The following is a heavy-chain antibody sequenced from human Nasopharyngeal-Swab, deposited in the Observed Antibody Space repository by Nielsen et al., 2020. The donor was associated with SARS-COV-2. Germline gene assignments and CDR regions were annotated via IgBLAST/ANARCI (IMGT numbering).Heavy chain of an antibody. Sequence: GGSLRLSCAASGFTFSSYSMNWVRQAPGKGLEWVSSISSSSSYIYYADSVRGRFTISRDNAKNSLYLQMNSLRAEDTAVYYCARDPQRDYCGGDRSYFDYWGQGTLVTVSS. D-gene: IGHD2-21*02. V-gene: IGHV3-21*01. CDR2: ISSSSSYI. CDR1: GFTFSSYS. J-gene: IGHJ4*02. CDR3: ARDPQRDYCGGDRSYFDY.